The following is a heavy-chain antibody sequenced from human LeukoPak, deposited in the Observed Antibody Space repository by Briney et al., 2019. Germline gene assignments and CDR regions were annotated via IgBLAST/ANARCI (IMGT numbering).Heavy chain of an antibody. CDR1: GFTSSSYE. J-gene: IGHJ4*02. CDR2: ISSGGITI. V-gene: IGHV3-48*03. Sequence: PGGSLRLSCAASGFTSSSYEMNWVRQAPGKGLEWVSYISSGGITIYYADSVKGRFTISRDNAKNSLYLQMNSLRAEDTAVYYCARGRAKPDYWGQGTLVTVSS. CDR3: ARGRAKPDY.